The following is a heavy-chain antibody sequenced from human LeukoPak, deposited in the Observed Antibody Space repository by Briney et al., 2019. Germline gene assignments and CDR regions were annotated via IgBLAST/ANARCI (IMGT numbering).Heavy chain of an antibody. D-gene: IGHD5-18*01. V-gene: IGHV4-34*01. CDR1: GGSFSGYY. Sequence: SETLSLTCAVYGGSFSGYYWSWIRQPPGKGLEWIGEINHSGSTNYNPSLKSRVTISVDTSKKQFSLKVSSVTAADTAVYYCARGPYGYSYSIPFDYWGQGTLVTVSS. CDR3: ARGPYGYSYSIPFDY. CDR2: INHSGST. J-gene: IGHJ4*02.